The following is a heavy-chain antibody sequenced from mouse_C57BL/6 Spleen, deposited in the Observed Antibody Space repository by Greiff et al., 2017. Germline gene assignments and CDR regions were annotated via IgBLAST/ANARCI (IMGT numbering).Heavy chain of an antibody. D-gene: IGHD2-4*01. J-gene: IGHJ1*03. Sequence: VQRVESGAELVRPGASVKLSCKASGYTFTDYYINWVKQRPGQGLEWIARIYPGSGNTYYNEKFKGKATLTAEKSSSTAYMQLSSLTSEDSAVYFCARGGIYYDYEGYFDVWGTGTTVTVSS. CDR1: GYTFTDYY. V-gene: IGHV1-76*01. CDR2: IYPGSGNT. CDR3: ARGGIYYDYEGYFDV.